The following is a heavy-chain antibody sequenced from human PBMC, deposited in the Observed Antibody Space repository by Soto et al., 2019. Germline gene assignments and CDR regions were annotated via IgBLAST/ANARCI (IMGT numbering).Heavy chain of an antibody. Sequence: QVPLVQSGPEVKKPGSSLTVSCKSYGDSFSRFAVSWVRQAPGEGLEWMGGIIPVTATANYIDKFRDRLTITADGSSSTVYMELSSLRSEDTAVYYCARLGLDLDFDHWGQGTLVTVSS. CDR2: IIPVTATA. CDR3: ARLGLDLDFDH. CDR1: GDSFSRFA. J-gene: IGHJ4*02. V-gene: IGHV1-69*01.